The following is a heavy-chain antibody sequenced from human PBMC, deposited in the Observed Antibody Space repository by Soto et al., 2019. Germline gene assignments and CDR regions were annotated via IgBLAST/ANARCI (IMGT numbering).Heavy chain of an antibody. D-gene: IGHD3-3*01. CDR2: INPSGGST. CDR1: GFTFTSYY. J-gene: IGHJ4*02. CDR3: ATSRFWSGYHDY. Sequence: ASVKVSCKASGFTFTSYYMHWVRQAPGQGLEWMGIINPSGGSTSYAQKFQGRVTMTRDTSTSTVYMELSSLRSEDTAVYYCATSRFWSGYHDYWGQGTLVTVSS. V-gene: IGHV1-46*01.